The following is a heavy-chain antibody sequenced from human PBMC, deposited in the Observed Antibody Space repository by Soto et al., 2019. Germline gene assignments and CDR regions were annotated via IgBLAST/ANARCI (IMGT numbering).Heavy chain of an antibody. V-gene: IGHV4-34*01. CDR2: INHSGST. J-gene: IGHJ4*02. Sequence: QVQLQQWGAGLLKPSETLSLTCAVYGGSFSGYYRSWIRQPPGKGLEWIGEINHSGSTNYNPSLKSRVTISVDTCKNHFSLKLSSVTAADTAVYYCARGPTYSNWNYLRFDFDYWGQGTLVTVSS. CDR1: GGSFSGYY. D-gene: IGHD1-7*01. CDR3: ARGPTYSNWNYLRFDFDY.